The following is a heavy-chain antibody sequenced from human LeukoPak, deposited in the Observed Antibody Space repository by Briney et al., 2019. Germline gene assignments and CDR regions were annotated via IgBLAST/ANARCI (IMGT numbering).Heavy chain of an antibody. CDR1: GFTFSTYA. V-gene: IGHV3-23*01. D-gene: IGHD3-22*01. CDR2: ISGSGDST. Sequence: GGSLRLPCAASGFTFSTYAMSWVRQAPGKGLEWVSAISGSGDSTYYADSVKGRFTISRDNSKNTLYLQMNSLRDEDTAVYYCARARPWDSSRSYYFGMDVRGHGTTVTVSS. J-gene: IGHJ6*02. CDR3: ARARPWDSSRSYYFGMDV.